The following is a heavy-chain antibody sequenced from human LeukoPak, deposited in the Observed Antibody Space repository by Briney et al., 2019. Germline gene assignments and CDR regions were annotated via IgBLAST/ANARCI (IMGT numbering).Heavy chain of an antibody. CDR1: RGTFSSYA. CDR2: IIPILGIA. CDR3: ARQRVAGFNWFDP. J-gene: IGHJ5*02. Sequence: GSSVKVSCKASRGTFSSYAISWVRQAPGQGLEWMGRIIPILGIANYAQKFQGRVTITADKSTSTAYMELSSLGSEDTAVYYCARQRVAGFNWFDPWGQGTLVTVSS. D-gene: IGHD6-19*01. V-gene: IGHV1-69*04.